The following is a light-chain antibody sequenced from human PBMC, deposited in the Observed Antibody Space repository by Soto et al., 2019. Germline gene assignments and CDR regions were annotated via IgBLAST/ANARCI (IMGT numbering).Light chain of an antibody. J-gene: IGLJ2*01. CDR3: ESWDDSLSGFVV. CDR1: SSNIGSNY. Sequence: QSVLTQPPSASGTPGQRVTISCSGSSSNIGSNYVFWYQQLPGTAPKVLMYRNSQRHSGVPDRFSGSKSGTSASLAISGLRSEDEADYYCESWDDSLSGFVVFGGGTKLTVL. V-gene: IGLV1-47*01. CDR2: RNS.